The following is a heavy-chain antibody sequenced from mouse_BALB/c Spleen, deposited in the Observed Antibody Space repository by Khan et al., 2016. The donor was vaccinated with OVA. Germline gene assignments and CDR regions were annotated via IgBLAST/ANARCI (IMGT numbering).Heavy chain of an antibody. V-gene: IGHV5-6-3*01. CDR3: ARRYAVDY. Sequence: EVELVESGGGLVQPGGSLKLSCAASGFTFSRYGMSWVRQTPDKRLELVATINSNGDSTYYPDSVKGRFTISRDNAKNTLYLQMSSLKSEDTAMYYWARRYAVDYWGQGTSVTVSS. CDR1: GFTFSRYG. CDR2: INSNGDST. J-gene: IGHJ4*01.